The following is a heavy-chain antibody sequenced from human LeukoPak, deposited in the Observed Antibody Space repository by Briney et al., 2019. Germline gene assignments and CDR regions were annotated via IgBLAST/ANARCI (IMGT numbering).Heavy chain of an antibody. CDR3: AKGLYYYDSSGYYSEYFQH. CDR2: IKQDGSEK. CDR1: GFTFSSYW. V-gene: IGHV3-7*03. Sequence: GGSLRLSCAASGFTFSSYWMSWVRQAPGKGLEWVANIKQDGSEKYYVDSVKGRFTISRDNAKNSLYLQMNSLRAEDTALYYCAKGLYYYDSSGYYSEYFQHWGQGTLVTVSS. J-gene: IGHJ1*01. D-gene: IGHD3-22*01.